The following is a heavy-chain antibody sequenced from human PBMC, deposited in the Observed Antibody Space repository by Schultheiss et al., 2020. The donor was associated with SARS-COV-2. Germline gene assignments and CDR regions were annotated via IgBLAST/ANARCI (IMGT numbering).Heavy chain of an antibody. Sequence: GGSLRLSCAASGFTFSSYGMHWVRQAPGKGLEWVSAISGSGGSTYYADSVKGRFTISRDNSKNTLYLQMNSLRAEDTAVYYCAKYYDFWSGYYYFDYWGQGTLVTVSS. CDR2: ISGSGGST. CDR3: AKYYDFWSGYYYFDY. V-gene: IGHV3-23*01. D-gene: IGHD3-3*01. J-gene: IGHJ4*02. CDR1: GFTFSSYG.